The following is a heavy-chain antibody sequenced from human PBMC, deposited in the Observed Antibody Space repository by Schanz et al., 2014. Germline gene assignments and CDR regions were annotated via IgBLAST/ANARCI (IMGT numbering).Heavy chain of an antibody. Sequence: QVQLVQSGAEVKKPGASVKVSCKASGYTFSSYGITWVRQAPGQGLEWMGWINGYNGHTLYAQKFQGRVTMTTDTSTSTSYMELTNLRSDDTAVYYCARVQDDILTGSEYYYGMDVWGQGTTVTVSS. CDR3: ARVQDDILTGSEYYYGMDV. CDR1: GYTFSSYG. D-gene: IGHD3-9*01. CDR2: INGYNGHT. V-gene: IGHV1-18*01. J-gene: IGHJ6*02.